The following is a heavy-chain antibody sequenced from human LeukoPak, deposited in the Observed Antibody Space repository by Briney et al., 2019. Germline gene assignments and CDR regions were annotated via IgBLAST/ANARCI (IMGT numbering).Heavy chain of an antibody. CDR3: ARIGSSPLLWDAFDI. CDR1: GFSLSTSGMC. V-gene: IGHV2-70*11. CDR2: IDWDDDK. Sequence: SGPALVKPTQTLTLTCTFSGFSLSTSGMCVSWIRQPPGKALEWLARIDWDDDKYYSTSLKTRLTISKDTSKNQVVLTMTNMDPVDTATYYCARIGSSPLLWDAFDIWGQGTMVTVSS. J-gene: IGHJ3*02. D-gene: IGHD6-13*01.